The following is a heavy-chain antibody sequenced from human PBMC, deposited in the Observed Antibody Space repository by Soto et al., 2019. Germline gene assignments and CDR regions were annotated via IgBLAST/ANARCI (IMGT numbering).Heavy chain of an antibody. V-gene: IGHV1-69*02. CDR2: IIPILGIA. Sequence: SVKVSCKASGGTFSSYTISWVRQAPGQGLEWMGRIIPILGIANYAQKFQGRVTITADKSTSTAYMELSSLRSEDTAVYYCARGLEYCSSTSCPLSRSYYYYYMDVWGKGTTVTVSS. CDR3: ARGLEYCSSTSCPLSRSYYYYYMDV. J-gene: IGHJ6*03. D-gene: IGHD2-2*01. CDR1: GGTFSSYT.